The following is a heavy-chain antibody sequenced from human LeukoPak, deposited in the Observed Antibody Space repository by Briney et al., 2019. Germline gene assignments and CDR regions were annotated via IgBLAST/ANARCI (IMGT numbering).Heavy chain of an antibody. Sequence: SETLSLTCTVSGGSISSYYWSWIRQPSGKGLEWIGYNYYSGSTKSNPSLKSRVTISVDTSKNQFSLKLSSVTAADTAVYYCARHGGDWVFDYWGQGTLVTVSS. CDR2: NYYSGST. CDR1: GGSISSYY. D-gene: IGHD2-21*02. V-gene: IGHV4-59*08. J-gene: IGHJ4*02. CDR3: ARHGGDWVFDY.